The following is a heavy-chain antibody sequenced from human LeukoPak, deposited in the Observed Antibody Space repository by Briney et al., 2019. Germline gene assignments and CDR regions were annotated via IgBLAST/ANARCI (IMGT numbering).Heavy chain of an antibody. D-gene: IGHD3-22*01. CDR1: GYTFTSYA. CDR3: ARGQYYYDSSGYYRYFQH. CDR2: INAGNGNT. J-gene: IGHJ1*01. Sequence: ASVKVSCTASGYTFTSYAMHWVRQAPGQRLEWMGWINAGNGNTKYSQKFQGRVTITRDTSASTAYMELSSLRSEDTAVYYCARGQYYYDSSGYYRYFQHWGQGTLVTVSS. V-gene: IGHV1-3*01.